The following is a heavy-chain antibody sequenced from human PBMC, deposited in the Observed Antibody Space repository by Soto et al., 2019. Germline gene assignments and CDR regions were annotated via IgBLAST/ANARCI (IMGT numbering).Heavy chain of an antibody. Sequence: GTLLLSGAASGFTFSNYNIDWVRQAPGKGLEWVSSINSSSSYIYYADSVKGRFTISRDNAKNSLYLQMNSLRAEDTDVYYCARDWPYYYDTSEGAFDIWGQGTMVTVSS. V-gene: IGHV3-21*01. CDR2: INSSSSYI. CDR3: ARDWPYYYDTSEGAFDI. D-gene: IGHD3-22*01. J-gene: IGHJ3*02. CDR1: GFTFSNYN.